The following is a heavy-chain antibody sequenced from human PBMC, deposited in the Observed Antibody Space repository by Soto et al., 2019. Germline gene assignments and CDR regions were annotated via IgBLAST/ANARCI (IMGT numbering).Heavy chain of an antibody. D-gene: IGHD6-25*01. V-gene: IGHV1-46*01. CDR3: ARVRSSGREFDY. CDR2: VDPRDGST. Sequence: QVQLVQSGAEMKRPGASVILSCKASGYIFTTYSIHWVRQTAGQGLEWMAKVDPRDGSTGYAQKFRGRVSMAWDTSTATVSMEVSSLTSDDTATYYCARVRSSGREFDYWGQGTQVTVSS. CDR1: GYIFTTYS. J-gene: IGHJ4*02.